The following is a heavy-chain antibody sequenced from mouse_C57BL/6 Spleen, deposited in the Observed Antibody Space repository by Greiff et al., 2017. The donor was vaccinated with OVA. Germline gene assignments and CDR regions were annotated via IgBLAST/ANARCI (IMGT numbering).Heavy chain of an antibody. CDR2: IDPSDSYT. J-gene: IGHJ2*01. D-gene: IGHD2-4*01. V-gene: IGHV1-50*01. CDR3: ARRRDYDYVPYYFDY. CDR1: GYTFTSYW. Sequence: QVQLQQPGAELVKPGASVKLSCKASGYTFTSYWMQWVKQRPGQGLEWIGEIDPSDSYTNYNQKFKGKATLTVDTSSSTAYMQLSSLTSEDSAVYYCARRRDYDYVPYYFDYWGQGTTLTVSS.